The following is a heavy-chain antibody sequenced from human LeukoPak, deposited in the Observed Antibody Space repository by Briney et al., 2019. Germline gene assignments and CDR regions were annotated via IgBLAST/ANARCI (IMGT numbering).Heavy chain of an antibody. CDR3: ARWGCGGDCYLFDY. V-gene: IGHV1-2*02. Sequence: ASVKVSCKASGYTFTGYYMHWERQAPGQGLEWMGWINPNSGGTNYAQKFQGRVTMTRDTSISTAYMELSRLRSDDTAVYYCARWGCGGDCYLFDYWGQGTLVTVSS. CDR2: INPNSGGT. CDR1: GYTFTGYY. J-gene: IGHJ4*02. D-gene: IGHD2-21*02.